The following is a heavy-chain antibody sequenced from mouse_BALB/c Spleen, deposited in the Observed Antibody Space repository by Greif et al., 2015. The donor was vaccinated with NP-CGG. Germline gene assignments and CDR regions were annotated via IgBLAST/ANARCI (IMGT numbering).Heavy chain of an antibody. V-gene: IGHV6-6*02. CDR3: TRETTATWYFDV. CDR1: GFTFSNYW. D-gene: IGHD1-2*01. CDR2: IRLKSNNYAT. J-gene: IGHJ1*01. Sequence: EVKVEESGGGLVQPGGSMKLSCVASGFTFSNYWMNWVRQSPEKGLEWVAEIRLKSNNYATHYAESVKGRFTISRDDSKSSVYLQMNNLRAEDTGIYYCTRETTATWYFDVWGAGTTVTVSS.